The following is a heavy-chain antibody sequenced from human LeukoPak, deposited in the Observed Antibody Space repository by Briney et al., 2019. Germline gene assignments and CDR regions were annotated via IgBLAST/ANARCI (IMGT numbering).Heavy chain of an antibody. CDR2: INHSGSI. CDR1: GMSFSGYY. V-gene: IGHV4-34*01. J-gene: IGHJ4*02. D-gene: IGHD6-19*01. CDR3: ARGRRSGLSGAVDY. Sequence: PSETPSLTCGVYGMSFSGYYWSWIRQPPGKGLEWIGEINHSGSITYTPSLKSRVTISLDASKNQFSLKLSFMTAADTAIYYCARGRRSGLSGAVDYWGQGTLVTVSS.